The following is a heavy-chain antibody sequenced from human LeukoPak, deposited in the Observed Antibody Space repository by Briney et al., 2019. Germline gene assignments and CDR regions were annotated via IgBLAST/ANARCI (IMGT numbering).Heavy chain of an antibody. Sequence: GGSLRLSCAASGFTFDDYGMSWVRQAPGKGLEWVSGINWNGGSTGYADSVKGRFTISRDNAKNSLYLQMNSLRAEDTALYYCARVPSLQWLVRGAFDIWGQGTMVTVSS. D-gene: IGHD6-19*01. J-gene: IGHJ3*02. V-gene: IGHV3-20*04. CDR2: INWNGGST. CDR3: ARVPSLQWLVRGAFDI. CDR1: GFTFDDYG.